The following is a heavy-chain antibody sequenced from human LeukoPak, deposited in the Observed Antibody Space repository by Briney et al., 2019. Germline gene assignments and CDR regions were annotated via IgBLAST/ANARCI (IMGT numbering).Heavy chain of an antibody. CDR3: ASGLELDY. CDR1: GFTFRSYW. J-gene: IGHJ4*02. CDR2: IKQDGSEK. Sequence: GGSLRLSCAASGFTFRSYWMRWVRQAPGKGLEWVANIKQDGSEKNYVDSVKGRFTISRDNAKNPLYLQMNSLRAEDTAVYYCASGLELDYWGQGTLVTVSS. V-gene: IGHV3-7*03.